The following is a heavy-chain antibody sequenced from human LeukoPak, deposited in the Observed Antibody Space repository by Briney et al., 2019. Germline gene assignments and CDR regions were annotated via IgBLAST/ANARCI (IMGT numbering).Heavy chain of an antibody. J-gene: IGHJ4*02. CDR1: GFTFAGHA. D-gene: IGHD1-26*01. Sequence: PGGSLRLSCAASGFTFAGHAMSWVRQAPGKGLEWVSSISGSGGSTYYADSVKGRFTISRDNSKNTLYLQMNSLRAEDAAIYYCAKEQGVVGVTTRGYFDYWGQGTLVTVSS. CDR3: AKEQGVVGVTTRGYFDY. CDR2: ISGSGGST. V-gene: IGHV3-23*01.